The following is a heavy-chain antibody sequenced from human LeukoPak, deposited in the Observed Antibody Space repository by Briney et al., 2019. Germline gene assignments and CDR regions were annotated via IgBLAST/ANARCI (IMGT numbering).Heavy chain of an antibody. CDR1: GGSISSSSYY. CDR2: IYYSGST. D-gene: IGHD1-26*01. CDR3: ARLTRSGSYDV. J-gene: IGHJ6*02. V-gene: IGHV4-61*05. Sequence: PSETLSLTCTVSGGSISSSSYYWSWIRQPPGKGLEWIGYIYYSGSTNYNPSLKSRVTISVDTSKNQFSLKLSSVTAADTAVYYCARLTRSGSYDVWGQGTTVTVSS.